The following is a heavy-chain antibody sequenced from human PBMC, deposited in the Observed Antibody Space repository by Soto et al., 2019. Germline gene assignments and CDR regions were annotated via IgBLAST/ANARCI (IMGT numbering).Heavy chain of an antibody. CDR3: ARELVGVTSLSSGMDV. CDR2: IWYDGSNK. V-gene: IGHV3-33*01. J-gene: IGHJ6*02. Sequence: GGSLRLSCAASGFTFSSYGMHWVRQAPGKGLEWVAVIWYDGSNKYYADSVKGRFTISRDNSKNTLYLQISSLRAEETAVYNCARELVGVTSLSSGMDVWGQGTTVTVSS. CDR1: GFTFSSYG. D-gene: IGHD3-22*01.